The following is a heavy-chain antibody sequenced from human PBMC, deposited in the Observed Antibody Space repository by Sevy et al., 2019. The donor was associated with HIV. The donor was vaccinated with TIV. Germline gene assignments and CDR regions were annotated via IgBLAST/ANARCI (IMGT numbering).Heavy chain of an antibody. Sequence: GGSLRLSCKVSVFTFGDYVKTWFRQAPGKGLEWVGFIRSKVYGGTTEYAASVKGRFIISRDDSKSIAYLRMNSLKTEDTGVYYCSRADYYGSDGGYYGMDVWGQGTTVTVSS. CDR1: VFTFGDYV. CDR3: SRADYYGSDGGYYGMDV. J-gene: IGHJ6*02. CDR2: IRSKVYGGTT. D-gene: IGHD3-10*01. V-gene: IGHV3-49*03.